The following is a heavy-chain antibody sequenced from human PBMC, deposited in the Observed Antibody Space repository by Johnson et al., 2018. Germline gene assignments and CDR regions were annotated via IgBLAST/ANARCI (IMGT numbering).Heavy chain of an antibody. J-gene: IGHJ3*02. V-gene: IGHV3-53*01. Sequence: VQLVQSGGGLVQPGGSXRLSCAASGFSVSRDYMSWVRQAPGKALEWVSVIYSGGSTYYADPVKGRFTISRDNSKNTVYLQMNSLRHEDAAMYHCARERDGDNLDNAFDIWGQGTMVTVSS. CDR2: IYSGGST. CDR3: ARERDGDNLDNAFDI. D-gene: IGHD5-24*01. CDR1: GFSVSRDY.